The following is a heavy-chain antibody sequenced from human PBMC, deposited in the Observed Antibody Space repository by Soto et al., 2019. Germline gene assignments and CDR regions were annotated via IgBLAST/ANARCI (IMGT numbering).Heavy chain of an antibody. CDR1: GFTFDDYA. Sequence: GGSLRLSCAASGFTFDDYAMHWVRQAPGKGLEWVSGISWNSGSIGYADSVKGRFTISRDNAKNSLYLQMNSLRAEDAALYYCAKDKGGGDSSSSCYFDLWGRGTLVTVSS. CDR2: ISWNSGSI. D-gene: IGHD6-6*01. V-gene: IGHV3-9*01. J-gene: IGHJ2*01. CDR3: AKDKGGGDSSSSCYFDL.